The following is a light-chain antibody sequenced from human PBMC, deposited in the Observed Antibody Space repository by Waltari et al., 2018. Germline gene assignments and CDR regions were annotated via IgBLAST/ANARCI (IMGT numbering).Light chain of an antibody. V-gene: IGKV3-11*01. Sequence: EIVLTQSPDTLSLSPGERATLTCRASQRVSSYLAWYQQRPGQAPRLLIFDASKRAAGIPARFSGSGSGTEFTLTISSLEAEDFAVYFCQQRSTWPRTFGQGTKVE. CDR1: QRVSSY. CDR2: DAS. J-gene: IGKJ1*01. CDR3: QQRSTWPRT.